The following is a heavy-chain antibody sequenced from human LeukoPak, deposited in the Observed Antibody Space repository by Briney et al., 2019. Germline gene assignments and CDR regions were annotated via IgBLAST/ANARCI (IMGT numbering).Heavy chain of an antibody. CDR2: INPSGGST. J-gene: IGHJ3*02. D-gene: IGHD3-10*01. CDR1: GYTFTSYH. Sequence: ASVKVSCKASGYTFTSYHMHWVRQAPGQGLEWMGIINPSGGSTSYAQKFQGRVTMTRDTSTSTVYMELSSLRSEDTAVYYCARVSPLGWRNDAFDIWGQGTMVTVSS. CDR3: ARVSPLGWRNDAFDI. V-gene: IGHV1-46*01.